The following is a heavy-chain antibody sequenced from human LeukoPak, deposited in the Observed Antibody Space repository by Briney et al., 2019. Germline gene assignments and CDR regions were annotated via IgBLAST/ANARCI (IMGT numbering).Heavy chain of an antibody. V-gene: IGHV5-51*01. CDR2: IYPGDSDT. CDR3: ARRADYDSSGYYHDYFDY. Sequence: LGESLKISRKGIGYSFSTYWIAWVRQTPGKGLEWMGIIYPGDSDTRYSPSFQGQVTISADKSISTAYLQWSSLKASDTAMYYCARRADYDSSGYYHDYFDYWGQGTLVTVSS. D-gene: IGHD3-22*01. J-gene: IGHJ4*02. CDR1: GYSFSTYW.